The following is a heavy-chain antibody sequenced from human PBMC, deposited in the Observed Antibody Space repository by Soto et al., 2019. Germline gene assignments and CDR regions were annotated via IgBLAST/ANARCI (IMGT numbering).Heavy chain of an antibody. CDR1: GYTITGYH. V-gene: IGHV1-8*01. CDR3: ARVESTMVRGRAPRPYFFDY. Sequence: VSANVSCKPSGYTITGYHISRVRLATGQGLEWMGWMNPNSGNTGYVQKLQGRVTMTRKNYLSTAYMELSSLRSEDTAVYYCARVESTMVRGRAPRPYFFDYWGQGTLVAVSS. J-gene: IGHJ4*02. CDR2: MNPNSGNT. D-gene: IGHD3-10*01.